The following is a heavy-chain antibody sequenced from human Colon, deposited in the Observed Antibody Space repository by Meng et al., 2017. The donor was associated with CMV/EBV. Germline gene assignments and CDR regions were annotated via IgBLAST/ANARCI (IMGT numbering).Heavy chain of an antibody. D-gene: IGHD2-21*02. CDR3: TKGATFGVTAPDY. V-gene: IGHV3-23*01. CDR1: GFSISNSR. J-gene: IGHJ4*02. CDR2: IRDSDGVA. Sequence: GESLKISCAASGFSISNSRMSWLRRAPGKGLEWISRIRDSDGVASYADSVRGRFTISRDISQNTLYLQMNSLKVEDTAVYYCTKGATFGVTAPDYWGQGTLVTVSS.